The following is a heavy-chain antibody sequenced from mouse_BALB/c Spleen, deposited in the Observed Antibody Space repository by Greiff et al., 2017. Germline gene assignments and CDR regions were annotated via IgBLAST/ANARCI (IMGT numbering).Heavy chain of an antibody. CDR3: ARQGSSGYVSAY. V-gene: IGHV5-6*01. Sequence: EVQGVESGGDLVKPGGSLKLSCAASGFTFSSYGMSWVRQTPDKRLEWVATISSGGSYTYYPDSVKGRFTISRDNAKNTLYLQMSSLKSEDTAMYYCARQGSSGYVSAYWGQGTLVTVSA. CDR1: GFTFSSYG. D-gene: IGHD3-1*01. J-gene: IGHJ3*01. CDR2: ISSGGSYT.